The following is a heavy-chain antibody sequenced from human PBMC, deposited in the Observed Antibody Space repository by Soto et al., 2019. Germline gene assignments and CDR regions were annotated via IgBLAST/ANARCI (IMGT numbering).Heavy chain of an antibody. D-gene: IGHD3-3*01. V-gene: IGHV4-30-4*01. CDR1: GGSISSGDYY. CDR2: IYYSGST. Sequence: SETLSLTCTVSGGSISSGDYYWSWIRQPPGKGLEWIGYIYYSGSTYYNPSLKSRVTISVDTSKNQFSLKLSSVTAADTAVYYCARDPYLTIFGAGYGMDVWGQGTTVTVSS. CDR3: ARDPYLTIFGAGYGMDV. J-gene: IGHJ6*02.